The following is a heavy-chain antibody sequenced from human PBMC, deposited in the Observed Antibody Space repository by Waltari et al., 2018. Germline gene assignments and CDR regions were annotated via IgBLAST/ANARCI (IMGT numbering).Heavy chain of an antibody. CDR1: GSSISSYY. Sequence: QVQLQESGPGLVKPSETLSLTCTVSGSSISSYYWSWIRQPPGKGLEWIGYIYYSGSTNYNLSLKSRVTISVDTSKNQFSLKLSSVTAADTAVYYCARADGIVWGQGTLVTVSS. CDR3: ARADGIV. J-gene: IGHJ4*02. D-gene: IGHD3-22*01. V-gene: IGHV4-59*01. CDR2: IYYSGST.